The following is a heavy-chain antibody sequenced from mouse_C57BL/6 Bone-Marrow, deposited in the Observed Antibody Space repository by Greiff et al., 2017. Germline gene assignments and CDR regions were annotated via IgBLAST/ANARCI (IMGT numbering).Heavy chain of an antibody. V-gene: IGHV5-4*01. J-gene: IGHJ4*01. CDR2: ISDGGSYS. CDR3: ARDYFYAMDY. CDR1: GFTFSSYA. Sequence: EVKLVESGGGLVKPGGSLKLSCAASGFTFSSYAMSWVRQTPEKRLEWVATISDGGSYSYYPDNVKGRFTISRDNAKNNLYLQMSHLKSEDTAMYYCARDYFYAMDYWGQGTSVTVSS.